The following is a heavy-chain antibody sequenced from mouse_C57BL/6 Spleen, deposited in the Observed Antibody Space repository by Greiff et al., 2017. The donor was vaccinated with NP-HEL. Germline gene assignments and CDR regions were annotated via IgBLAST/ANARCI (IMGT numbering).Heavy chain of an antibody. D-gene: IGHD3-2*02. J-gene: IGHJ3*01. Sequence: EVQLVESGGDLVKPGGSLKLSCAASGFTFSSYGMSWVRQTPDKRLEWVATISSGGSYTYYPDSVKGRFTISRDNAKNTLYLQMSSLKSEDTAMYYCARQGSGYVGFAYWGQGTLVTVSA. CDR1: GFTFSSYG. CDR3: ARQGSGYVGFAY. V-gene: IGHV5-6*01. CDR2: ISSGGSYT.